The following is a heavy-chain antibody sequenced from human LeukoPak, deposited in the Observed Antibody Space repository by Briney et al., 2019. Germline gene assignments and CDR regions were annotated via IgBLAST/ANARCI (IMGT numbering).Heavy chain of an antibody. D-gene: IGHD3-3*01. J-gene: IGHJ4*02. CDR2: ISSSSSPI. CDR3: ARDRGRIAYYADY. CDR1: GFTFSSYS. Sequence: GGSLRLACAASGFTFSSYSMNWVRQAPGKGLEWVSYISSSSSPIYYADSVKGRFTISRDNAKNSVYLQMNSLRAEDTAIYYCARDRGRIAYYADYWGQGILVTVSS. V-gene: IGHV3-48*01.